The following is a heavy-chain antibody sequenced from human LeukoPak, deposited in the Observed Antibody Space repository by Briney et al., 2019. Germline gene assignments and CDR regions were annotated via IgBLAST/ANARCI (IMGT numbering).Heavy chain of an antibody. Sequence: GGSLRLSCAASGFTFSCYGMHWVRQAPGKGLEWVAFIRYDGSNKYYADSVKGRFTISRDNSKNTLYLQMNSLRAEDTAVYYCAKDKPEWYNWKNWFDPWGQGTLVTVSS. CDR1: GFTFSCYG. J-gene: IGHJ5*02. D-gene: IGHD1-20*01. V-gene: IGHV3-30*02. CDR3: AKDKPEWYNWKNWFDP. CDR2: IRYDGSNK.